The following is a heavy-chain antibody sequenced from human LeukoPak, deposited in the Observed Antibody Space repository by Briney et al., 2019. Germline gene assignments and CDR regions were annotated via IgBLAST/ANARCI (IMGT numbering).Heavy chain of an antibody. Sequence: ASVKVSCKASGYTFTGYYMHWVRQAPGQGLEWMGWINPNSGGTNYAQKFQGRVTMTRNTSISTAYMELSSLRSEDTAVYYCARSGYSYGSYWFDPWGQGTLVTVSS. CDR2: INPNSGGT. CDR1: GYTFTGYY. V-gene: IGHV1-2*02. CDR3: ARSGYSYGSYWFDP. D-gene: IGHD5-18*01. J-gene: IGHJ5*02.